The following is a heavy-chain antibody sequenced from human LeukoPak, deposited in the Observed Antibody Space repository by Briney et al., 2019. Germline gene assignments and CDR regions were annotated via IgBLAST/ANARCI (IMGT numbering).Heavy chain of an antibody. D-gene: IGHD5-18*01. CDR1: GGSFSGYY. J-gene: IGHJ4*02. V-gene: IGHV4-34*01. Sequence: PSETLSLTCAVYGGSFSGYYWSWIRQPPGKGLEWIGEINHSGSTNYNPSLMSRVTISVDTYTNQFSLKLSSVTAADTAVFYCASTVHTAMNDYWGQGTLVTVSS. CDR3: ASTVHTAMNDY. CDR2: INHSGST.